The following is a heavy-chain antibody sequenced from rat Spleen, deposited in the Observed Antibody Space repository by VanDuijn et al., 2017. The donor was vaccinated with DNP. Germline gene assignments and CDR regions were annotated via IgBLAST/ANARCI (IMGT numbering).Heavy chain of an antibody. CDR1: GFTFSNYG. D-gene: IGHD1-11*01. CDR2: ISTGGGTT. Sequence: EVQLVETGGGLVQPGRSLKLSCAASGFTFSNYGMAWVRQAPTKGLEWVTSISTGGGTTYYRDSVKGRFTISRDNAKNTLYLQMNSLRSEDTATYYCARGGRSYFDYWGQGVMVTVSS. CDR3: ARGGRSYFDY. J-gene: IGHJ2*01. V-gene: IGHV5S13*01.